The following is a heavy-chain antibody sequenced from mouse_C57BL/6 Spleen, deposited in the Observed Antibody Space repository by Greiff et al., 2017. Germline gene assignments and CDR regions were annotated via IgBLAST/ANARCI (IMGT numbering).Heavy chain of an antibody. V-gene: IGHV1-69*01. CDR2: IDPSDSYT. CDR3: ARSYSNYGDYAMDY. CDR1: GYTFTSYW. D-gene: IGHD2-5*01. Sequence: VQLQQPGAELVMPGASVKLSCKASGYTFTSYWMHWVKQRPGQGLEWIGEIDPSDSYTNYNQKFKGKSTLTVDKSSSTAYMQLRSLTSEDSAVYYCARSYSNYGDYAMDYWGQGTSVTVSS. J-gene: IGHJ4*01.